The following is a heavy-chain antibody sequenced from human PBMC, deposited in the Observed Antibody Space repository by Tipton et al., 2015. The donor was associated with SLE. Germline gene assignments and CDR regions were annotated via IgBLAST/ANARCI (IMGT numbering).Heavy chain of an antibody. CDR3: AKLMGPQRYWYFDL. D-gene: IGHD3-10*01. Sequence: SLRLSCAASEFTFSTYWMSWVRQAPGKGLEWVANIKQDGGETYYVDSVKGRFTISRDNSKNTLYLQMNSLRAEDTAVYYCAKLMGPQRYWYFDLWGRGTLVTVSS. V-gene: IGHV3-7*03. J-gene: IGHJ2*01. CDR2: IKQDGGET. CDR1: EFTFSTYW.